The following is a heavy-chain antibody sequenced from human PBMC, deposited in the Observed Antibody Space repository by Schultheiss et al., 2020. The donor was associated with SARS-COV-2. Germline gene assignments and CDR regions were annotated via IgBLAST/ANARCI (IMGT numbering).Heavy chain of an antibody. CDR2: ISGSGGST. J-gene: IGHJ4*02. D-gene: IGHD6-13*01. CDR3: AREDIAAAVGVLDY. Sequence: GGSLRLSCAASGFTFSSYWMHWVRQAPGKGLVWVSAISGSGGSTYYADSVKGRFTISRDNSKNTLYLQMNSLRAEDTAVYYCAREDIAAAVGVLDYWGQGTLVTVSS. V-gene: IGHV3-23*01. CDR1: GFTFSSYW.